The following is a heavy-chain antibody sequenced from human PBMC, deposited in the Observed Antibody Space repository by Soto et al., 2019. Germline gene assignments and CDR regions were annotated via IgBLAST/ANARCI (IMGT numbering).Heavy chain of an antibody. CDR2: IYYTGIT. D-gene: IGHD6-13*01. V-gene: IGHV4-31*03. J-gene: IGHJ4*02. Sequence: QVQLQESGPGLVKPSQTLSLTCTVSGGSISRDGYYWTWIRQHPGKGLEWIGYIYYTGITHYNPSLKSRVTISIDTSNNQFSLTVNSVTAADTAVYDCAGGTSSWFDYWGQGTRVTVSS. CDR1: GGSISRDGYY. CDR3: AGGTSSWFDY.